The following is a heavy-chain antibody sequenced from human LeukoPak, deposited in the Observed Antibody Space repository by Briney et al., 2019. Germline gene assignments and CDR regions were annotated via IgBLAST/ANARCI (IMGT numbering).Heavy chain of an antibody. CDR3: ARVMSSGWYYDY. CDR2: IYTSGST. D-gene: IGHD6-19*01. J-gene: IGHJ4*02. Sequence: SETLSLTCTVSGGSLSSYYWSWIRQPAGKGLECIWRIYTSGSTNYNPSLKSRVTISVDKSKNQFSLKLSSVTAADTAVYYCARVMSSGWYYDYWGQGTLVTVSS. V-gene: IGHV4-4*07. CDR1: GGSLSSYY.